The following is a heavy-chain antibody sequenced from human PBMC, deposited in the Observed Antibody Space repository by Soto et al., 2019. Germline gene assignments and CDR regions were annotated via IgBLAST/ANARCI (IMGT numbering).Heavy chain of an antibody. CDR2: IYPGDSDT. CDR3: YVLMDV. D-gene: IGHD3-10*02. J-gene: IGHJ6*02. Sequence: GLSLKISCKASGYSFTTYWIAWVRQMPGKGLEWMGIIYPGDSDTRYSPSFQGQVTISADKSISTAYLQWSSLKASDTAMYYCYVLMDVWVLGTTVTVSS. V-gene: IGHV5-51*01. CDR1: GYSFTTYW.